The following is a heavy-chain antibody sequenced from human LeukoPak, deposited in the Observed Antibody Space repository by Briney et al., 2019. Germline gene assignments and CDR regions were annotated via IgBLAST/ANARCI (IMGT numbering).Heavy chain of an antibody. Sequence: PSETLSHTCTVSGGSISSYYWSWIRQPAGKGLEWIGRIYTSGSTNYNPSLKSRVTMSVDTSKNQFSLKLSSVTAAATPVCYCARDGVVAATGPVGLAYYYYYMDVWGKGTTVTVSS. V-gene: IGHV4-4*07. CDR2: IYTSGST. J-gene: IGHJ6*03. CDR3: ARDGVVAATGPVGLAYYYYYMDV. D-gene: IGHD2-15*01. CDR1: GGSISSYY.